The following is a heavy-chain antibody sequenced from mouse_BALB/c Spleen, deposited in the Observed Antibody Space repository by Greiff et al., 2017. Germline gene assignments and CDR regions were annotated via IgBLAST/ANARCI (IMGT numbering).Heavy chain of an antibody. J-gene: IGHJ4*01. CDR3: TRDAMDY. CDR2: IDPENGDP. Sequence: VQLQQSGAELVRSGASVKLSCTASGFNIKDYYMHWVKQRPEQGLEWIGCIDPENGDPESAPKFQGKATMTADTSSNTAYLQLSSLTAEDTAVYDGTRDAMDYWGQGTSVTVSA. V-gene: IGHV14-4*02. CDR1: GFNIKDYY.